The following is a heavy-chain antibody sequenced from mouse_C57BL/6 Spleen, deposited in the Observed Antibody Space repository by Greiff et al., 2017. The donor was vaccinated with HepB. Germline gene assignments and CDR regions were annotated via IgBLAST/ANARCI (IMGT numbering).Heavy chain of an antibody. Sequence: QVQLKESGPELVKPGASVKISCKASGYSFTSYYIHWVKQRPGQGLEWIGWIYPGSGNTKYNEKFKGKATLTADTSSSTAYMQLSSLTSEDSAVYYCARENYYGSSKYFDVWGTGTTVTVSS. V-gene: IGHV1-66*01. CDR2: IYPGSGNT. CDR1: GYSFTSYY. D-gene: IGHD1-1*01. CDR3: ARENYYGSSKYFDV. J-gene: IGHJ1*03.